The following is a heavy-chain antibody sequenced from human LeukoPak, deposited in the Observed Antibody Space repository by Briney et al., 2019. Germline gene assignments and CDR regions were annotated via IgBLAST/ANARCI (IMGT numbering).Heavy chain of an antibody. CDR2: INHSGST. V-gene: IGHV4-34*01. D-gene: IGHD2-2*01. J-gene: IGHJ4*02. Sequence: PSETLSLTCAVYGGSFSGYYWNWIRQPPGKGLEWIGEINHSGSTNYNPSLKSRVTISVDTSKNQFSLKLSSVTAADTAVYYCARGSRGYCSSTSCYAFDYWGQGTLVTVSS. CDR3: ARGSRGYCSSTSCYAFDY. CDR1: GGSFSGYY.